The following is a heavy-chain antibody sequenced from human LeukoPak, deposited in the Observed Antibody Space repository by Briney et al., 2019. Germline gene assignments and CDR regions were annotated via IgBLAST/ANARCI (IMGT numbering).Heavy chain of an antibody. CDR1: GYAFSGYY. V-gene: IGHV1-2*02. CDR3: ARGRRILGGPENAGDFFDF. CDR2: INPNSGAT. Sequence: ASVKVSCKASGYAFSGYYIHWVRQAPGQGLKWMGWINPNSGATHYAQSFQARVTMTRDTSIASSYMELTGLESDDTAVYYCARGRRILGGPENAGDFFDFWGQGSLVTVSS. J-gene: IGHJ4*01. D-gene: IGHD3-16*01.